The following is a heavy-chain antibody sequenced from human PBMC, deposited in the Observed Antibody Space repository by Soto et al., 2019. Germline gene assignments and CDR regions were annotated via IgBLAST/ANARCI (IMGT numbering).Heavy chain of an antibody. J-gene: IGHJ4*02. Sequence: QLQLQESGSGLVKPSQTLSLTCAVSGGSISSDGYSWSWIRQPPGKGLEWIGYIYHSGSIYYNPSLHSRVTISVDRSKKQFSLKLNSVTAADTAVYYCARVDVGANSWSYFASWGQGTLVTVSS. V-gene: IGHV4-30-2*01. CDR2: IYHSGSI. CDR1: GGSISSDGYS. D-gene: IGHD7-27*01. CDR3: ARVDVGANSWSYFAS.